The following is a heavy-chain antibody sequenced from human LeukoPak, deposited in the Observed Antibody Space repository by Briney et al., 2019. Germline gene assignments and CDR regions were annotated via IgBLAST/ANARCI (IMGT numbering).Heavy chain of an antibody. Sequence: ASVKVSCKASGYTFTDYYIHWVRQAPGQGLEWMGWINPNNDGTKYAQKFQGRVTMTRDTSITTAYMELSRLISDDTAMYYCARLNRVDAFDIWGQGTMVTVSS. V-gene: IGHV1-2*02. CDR3: ARLNRVDAFDI. CDR2: INPNNDGT. J-gene: IGHJ3*02. D-gene: IGHD3-10*01. CDR1: GYTFTDYY.